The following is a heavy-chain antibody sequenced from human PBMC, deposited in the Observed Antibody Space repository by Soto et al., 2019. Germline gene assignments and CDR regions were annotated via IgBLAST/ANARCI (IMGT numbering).Heavy chain of an antibody. V-gene: IGHV3-23*01. CDR1: GFTFSSYA. Sequence: PGGSLRLSCAASGFTFSSYAMSWVRQAPGKGLEWVSAISGSGGSTYYADSVKGRFTISRDNSKNTLYLQMNSLRAEDTAVYYCAKDPTQPRDLWFGVLGGMDVWGQGTTVTVSS. J-gene: IGHJ6*02. CDR3: AKDPTQPRDLWFGVLGGMDV. CDR2: ISGSGGST. D-gene: IGHD3-10*01.